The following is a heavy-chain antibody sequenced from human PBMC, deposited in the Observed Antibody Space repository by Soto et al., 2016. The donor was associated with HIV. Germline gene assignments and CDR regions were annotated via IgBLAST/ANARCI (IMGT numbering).Heavy chain of an antibody. Sequence: EVQLVESGGGVVQSGGSLRLSCAASGFSFDDYAMHWVRQVPGKGLEWVSLISGNGGTTYYVDSVKGRFTISRDNSKNSLYLQMNSLRTEDTALYYCAKDRLWRSVGAGPIDYWGQGTLVTVSS. J-gene: IGHJ4*02. CDR1: GFSFDDYA. CDR3: AKDRLWRSVGAGPIDY. D-gene: IGHD2-15*01. CDR2: ISGNGGTT. V-gene: IGHV3-43*02.